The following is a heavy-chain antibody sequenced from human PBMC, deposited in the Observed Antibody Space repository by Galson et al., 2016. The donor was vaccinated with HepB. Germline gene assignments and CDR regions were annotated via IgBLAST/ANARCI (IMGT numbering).Heavy chain of an antibody. CDR1: GFTFTGYD. D-gene: IGHD6-6*01. CDR2: ISHYNGIT. J-gene: IGHJ5*02. V-gene: IGHV1-18*04. CDR3: ARGPDPNAATRSGLSWFDA. Sequence: SVKVSCKASGFTFTGYDITWVRQAPGQGLEWVAWISHYNGITNYAEKFQGRVTMTTDTSTNTAYMEGRSLRPDDTAVYYCARGPDPNAATRSGLSWFDAWGQGTLVIVSA.